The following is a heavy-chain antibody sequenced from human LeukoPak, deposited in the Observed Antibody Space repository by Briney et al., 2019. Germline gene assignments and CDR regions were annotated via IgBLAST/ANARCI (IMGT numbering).Heavy chain of an antibody. D-gene: IGHD3-3*01. CDR2: INHSGST. V-gene: IGHV4-34*01. CDR1: GGSFSGYY. J-gene: IGHJ6*03. CDR3: AREPDDFWSGKGMDV. Sequence: SETLSLTCAVYGGSFSGYYWSWIRQPPGKGLEWIGEINHSGSTNYNPSLKSRVTISVDTSKNQFSLKLSSVTAADTAVYYCAREPDDFWSGKGMDVWGKGTTVTVSS.